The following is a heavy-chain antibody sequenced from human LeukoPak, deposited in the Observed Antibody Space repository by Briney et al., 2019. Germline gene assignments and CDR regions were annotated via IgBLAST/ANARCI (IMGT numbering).Heavy chain of an antibody. D-gene: IGHD2/OR15-2a*01. V-gene: IGHV3-7*01. J-gene: IGHJ4*02. CDR1: GFTFSSYW. CDR3: ARDKYLSAD. Sequence: GGSLRLSCAASGFTFSSYWMSWVRQVPGKGLEWVANIKKDGSEKKYVDSVKGRFTISRDNAKNSLYLQMNSLRAEDTAVYYCARDKYLSADWGQGTLVTVSS. CDR2: IKKDGSEK.